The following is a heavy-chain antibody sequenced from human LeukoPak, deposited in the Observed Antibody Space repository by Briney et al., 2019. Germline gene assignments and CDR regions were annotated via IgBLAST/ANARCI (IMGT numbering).Heavy chain of an antibody. CDR2: IYYSGST. J-gene: IGHJ4*02. D-gene: IGHD1-26*01. Sequence: SETLSLTCTVSGGSITSGGYYWSWLRQHPGKGLEWIGYIYYSGSTYYNPSLKSRVTISVDTSKNQFSLKLSSVTAADTAVYYCARDRSGSYLFDYWGQGTLVTVSS. CDR1: GGSITSGGYY. CDR3: ARDRSGSYLFDY. V-gene: IGHV4-31*03.